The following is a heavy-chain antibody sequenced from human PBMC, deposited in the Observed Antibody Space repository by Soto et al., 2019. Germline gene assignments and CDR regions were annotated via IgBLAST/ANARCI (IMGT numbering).Heavy chain of an antibody. V-gene: IGHV3-30*03. J-gene: IGHJ5*02. Sequence: GGSLRLSCAASGFTFSSYGMHWVRQAPGKGLEWVAVISYDGSNKYYADSVKGRFTISRDNSKNTLYLQMNSLRAEDTAVYYCAREGGAAMYNWFDPRGQGTLVTVFS. CDR1: GFTFSSYG. CDR2: ISYDGSNK. D-gene: IGHD2-2*01. CDR3: AREGGAAMYNWFDP.